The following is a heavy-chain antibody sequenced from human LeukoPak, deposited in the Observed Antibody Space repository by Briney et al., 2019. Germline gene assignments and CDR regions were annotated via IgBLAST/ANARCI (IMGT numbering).Heavy chain of an antibody. J-gene: IGHJ4*02. CDR3: ARDLSSTPNWEFDY. D-gene: IGHD1-26*01. V-gene: IGHV1-2*06. Sequence: ASVKVSCKTSGYSFVGYFIHWVRQAPGQGLQWMGRIDFNSGGTEYEPSFQGRVTMTRDTSISTAYVEVSTLISDDTAVYYCARDLSSTPNWEFDYWGQGTQVTVSS. CDR2: IDFNSGGT. CDR1: GYSFVGYF.